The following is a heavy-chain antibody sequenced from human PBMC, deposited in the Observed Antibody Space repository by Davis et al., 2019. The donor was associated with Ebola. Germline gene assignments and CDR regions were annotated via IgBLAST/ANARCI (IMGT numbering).Heavy chain of an antibody. Sequence: AASVKVSCKASGYTFTSYDINWVRQATGQGLEWMGWMNPNSGNTGYAQKFQGRVTMTRNTSISTAYMELSSLRSEDTAVYYCARRNGGSYRKGNNWFDPWGQGTLVTVSS. CDR2: MNPNSGNT. CDR1: GYTFTSYD. V-gene: IGHV1-8*01. J-gene: IGHJ5*02. D-gene: IGHD1-26*01. CDR3: ARRNGGSYRKGNNWFDP.